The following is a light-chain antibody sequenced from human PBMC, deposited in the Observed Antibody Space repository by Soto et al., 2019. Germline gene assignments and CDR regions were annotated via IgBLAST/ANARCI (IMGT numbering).Light chain of an antibody. CDR3: QQYGSSPRT. CDR1: QSVSPSQ. CDR2: GAS. Sequence: PGTLSLSPGERATLSCRASQSVSPSQLAWYQQKPGQAPRLLIFGASSRAIGIPDRFRGSGSGTDFTLTISRLEPEDFAVYYCQQYGSSPRTFGQGTKVDIK. J-gene: IGKJ1*01. V-gene: IGKV3-20*01.